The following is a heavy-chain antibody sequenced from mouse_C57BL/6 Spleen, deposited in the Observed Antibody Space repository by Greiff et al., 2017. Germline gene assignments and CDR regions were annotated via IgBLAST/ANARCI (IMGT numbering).Heavy chain of an antibody. Sequence: QVHVKQPGAELVKPGASVKLSCKASGYTFTSYWMHWVKQRPGQGLEWIGMIHPNSGSTNYNEKFKSKATLTVDKSSSTAYMQLSSLTSEDSAVYYCARPTTVVATGYFDYWGQGTTLTVSS. CDR1: GYTFTSYW. CDR2: IHPNSGST. CDR3: ARPTTVVATGYFDY. V-gene: IGHV1-64*01. J-gene: IGHJ2*01. D-gene: IGHD1-1*01.